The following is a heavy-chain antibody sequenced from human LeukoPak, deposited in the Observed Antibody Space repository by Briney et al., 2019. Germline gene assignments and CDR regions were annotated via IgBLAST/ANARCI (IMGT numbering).Heavy chain of an antibody. CDR2: ISSSSSYI. CDR1: GFTFSSYS. Sequence: GGSLRLSCAASGFTFSSYSMNWVRQAPGKGLEWVSSISSSSSYIYYADSVKGRFTISRDNAKNSLYLQMNSLRAEDTVVYYCARDRRGLVRHAFDIWGQGTMVTVSS. CDR3: ARDRRGLVRHAFDI. J-gene: IGHJ3*02. D-gene: IGHD6-19*01. V-gene: IGHV3-21*01.